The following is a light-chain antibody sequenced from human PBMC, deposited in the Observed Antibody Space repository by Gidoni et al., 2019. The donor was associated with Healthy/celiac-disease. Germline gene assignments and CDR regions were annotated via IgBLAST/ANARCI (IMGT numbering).Light chain of an antibody. CDR1: KLGDKY. J-gene: IGLJ2*01. Sequence: YELTPPPSVSVSPGQTASITCPGDKLGDKYACWYQQKPGQSPVLVIYQDSKRPSGIPERFSGSNSGNTATLTISGTQAMDEADYYCQAWDSSTVVFGGGTKLTVL. CDR3: QAWDSSTVV. CDR2: QDS. V-gene: IGLV3-1*01.